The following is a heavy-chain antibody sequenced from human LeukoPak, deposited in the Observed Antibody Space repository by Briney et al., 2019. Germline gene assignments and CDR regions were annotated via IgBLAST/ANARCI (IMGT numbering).Heavy chain of an antibody. CDR1: GFTFSSYA. CDR2: ISYDGSNK. CDR3: ARGGVSGYSDKLVGYFDY. Sequence: GGSLRLSCAASGFTFSSYAMHWVRQAPGKGLEWVAVISYDGSNKYYADSMKGRFTISRDNSKNTLYLQMNSLRAEGTALYYCARGGVSGYSDKLVGYFDYWGQGTLVTVSS. D-gene: IGHD3-22*01. V-gene: IGHV3-30*04. J-gene: IGHJ4*02.